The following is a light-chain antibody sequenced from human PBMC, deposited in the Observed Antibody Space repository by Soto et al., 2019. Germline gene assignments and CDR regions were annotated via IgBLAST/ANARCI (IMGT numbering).Light chain of an antibody. J-gene: IGKJ4*01. V-gene: IGKV3-11*01. Sequence: EIGLTQSPATVSLSPGERATHTCRASQSVSTFLAWYQQKPGQAPRLLIYDASNRATGIPARFSGSGSGTDFILTISSLEPEDFAVYYCQQRSNWPLTFGGGTKVEIK. CDR3: QQRSNWPLT. CDR2: DAS. CDR1: QSVSTF.